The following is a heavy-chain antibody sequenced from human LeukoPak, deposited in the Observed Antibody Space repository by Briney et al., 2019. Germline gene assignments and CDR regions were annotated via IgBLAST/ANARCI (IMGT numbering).Heavy chain of an antibody. Sequence: SETLSLTCTVSGGSISSYYWSWIRQPPGKGLEWIGYIYYSGSTNYNPSLKSRVTISVDTSKKQFSLKLSSVTAADTAVYYCARGWSNSSLWFHPWGQGTLVTVSS. J-gene: IGHJ5*02. CDR1: GGSISSYY. CDR3: ARGWSNSSLWFHP. V-gene: IGHV4-59*01. CDR2: IYYSGST. D-gene: IGHD6-6*01.